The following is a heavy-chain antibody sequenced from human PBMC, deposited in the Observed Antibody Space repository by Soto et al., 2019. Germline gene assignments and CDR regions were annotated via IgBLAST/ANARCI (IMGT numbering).Heavy chain of an antibody. CDR3: TRDPRITDF. V-gene: IGHV3-11*01. J-gene: IGHJ4*02. Sequence: QVRLVESGGGLVKPEGSLTLSCAASGFSLRDYYMTWIRQAPGKGLELLSYINPGGDVIKYVDSVKGRFTISQDNAKNSLYLHMNNLRAEDTAVYYCTRDPRITDFWGQGTLVTVSS. D-gene: IGHD3-16*01. CDR2: INPGGDVI. CDR1: GFSLRDYY.